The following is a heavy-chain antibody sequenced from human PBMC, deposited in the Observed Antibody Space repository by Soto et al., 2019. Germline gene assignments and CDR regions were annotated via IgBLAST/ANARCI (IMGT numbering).Heavy chain of an antibody. J-gene: IGHJ6*03. CDR2: FDPEDGET. D-gene: IGHD1-1*01. CDR1: GYTLTELS. V-gene: IGHV1-24*01. Sequence: GASVKVSCKVSGYTLTELSMHWVRQAPGKGLEWMGGFDPEDGETIYAQKFQGRVTMTEDTSTDTAYMELSSLRSEDTAVYYCATEDRYNWNDSRWACMDVWGKGTTVTVSS. CDR3: ATEDRYNWNDSRWACMDV.